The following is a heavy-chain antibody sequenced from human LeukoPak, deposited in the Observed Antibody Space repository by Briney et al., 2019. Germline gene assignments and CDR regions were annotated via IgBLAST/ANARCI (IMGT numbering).Heavy chain of an antibody. V-gene: IGHV6-1*01. CDR1: GDSVSSNSAA. CDR3: AREVVAGDDAFDI. CDR2: TYYRSKWYN. D-gene: IGHD2-15*01. J-gene: IGHJ3*02. Sequence: SQTLSLTCATSGDSVSSNSAAWNWIRQSPSRGLEWLGRTYYRSKWYNDYALSVESRITVNPDTSKNQFSLQLNSVTPEDTAVYYCAREVVAGDDAFDIWGQGTMVTVSS.